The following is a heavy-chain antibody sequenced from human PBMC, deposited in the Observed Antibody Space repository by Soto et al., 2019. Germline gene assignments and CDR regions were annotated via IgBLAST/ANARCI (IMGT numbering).Heavy chain of an antibody. J-gene: IGHJ4*02. CDR2: IIPILGIA. V-gene: IGHV1-69*02. CDR3: ARGAFLTKGYCSGGSCPGFFDY. CDR1: GGTFSSYT. D-gene: IGHD2-15*01. Sequence: SVKVSCKASGGTFSSYTISWVRQAPGQGLEWMGRIIPILGIANYAQKFQGRVTITADKSTSTAYMELSSLRSEDTAVYYCARGAFLTKGYCSGGSCPGFFDYWGQGTLVTVSS.